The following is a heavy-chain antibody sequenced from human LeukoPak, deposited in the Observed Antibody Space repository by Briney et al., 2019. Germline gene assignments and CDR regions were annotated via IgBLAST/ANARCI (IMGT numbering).Heavy chain of an antibody. CDR3: AKVSGSGYGSDYFDY. V-gene: IGHV3-23*01. Sequence: GGSLRLSCAASGFTFSSHAMSWVRQAPGKGLEWVSIIPDNGRITYYADSVKGRFTISRDNSKNTLYLQINSLRAEDTAVYYCAKVSGSGYGSDYFDYWGQGTLVTVSS. CDR1: GFTFSSHA. D-gene: IGHD3-10*01. CDR2: IPDNGRIT. J-gene: IGHJ4*02.